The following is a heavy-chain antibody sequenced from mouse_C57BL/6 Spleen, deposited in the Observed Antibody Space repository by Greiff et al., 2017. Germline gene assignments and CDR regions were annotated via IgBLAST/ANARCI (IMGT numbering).Heavy chain of an antibody. V-gene: IGHV1-62-2*01. D-gene: IGHD1-1*01. CDR3: ARHEDHDCYSSMYYFDY. CDR2: FYPGSGSI. CDR1: GYTFTEYT. Sequence: VQLQQSGAELVKPGASVKLSCKASGYTFTEYTIHWVKQRSGQGLEWIGWFYPGSGSIKYTEKFKDKDTLTADKSSSTVYMELSRLTSEDSAVYFCARHEDHDCYSSMYYFDYWGQGTTLTVSA. J-gene: IGHJ2*01.